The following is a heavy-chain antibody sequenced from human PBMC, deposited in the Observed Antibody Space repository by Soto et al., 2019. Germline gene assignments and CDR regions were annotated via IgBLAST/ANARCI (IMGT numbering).Heavy chain of an antibody. J-gene: IGHJ4*02. CDR1: GFTFSSYA. CDR3: AKATALYYYDSSGYWPLYFDY. V-gene: IGHV3-23*01. CDR2: ISGSGGST. D-gene: IGHD3-22*01. Sequence: GGSLRLSCAASGFTFSSYAMSWVRQAPGKGLGWVSAISGSGGSTYYADSVKGRFTISRDNSKNTLYLQMNSLRAEDTAVYYCAKATALYYYDSSGYWPLYFDYWGQGTLVTVSS.